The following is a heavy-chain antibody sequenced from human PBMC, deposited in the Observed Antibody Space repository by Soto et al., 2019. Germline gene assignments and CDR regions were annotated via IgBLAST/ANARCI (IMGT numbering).Heavy chain of an antibody. CDR1: GATISGCY. CDR2: IYATGTT. CDR3: VIYGTKTLPGRSAP. J-gene: IGHJ5*02. V-gene: IGHV4-4*07. D-gene: IGHD3-10*01. Sequence: PSENLSLTWTVSGATISGCYWSGSRKSAGKGQEWIGRIYATGTTDYNPSLKSRVMMSVDTSKKQFSLKLRSVTAADTAVYYFVIYGTKTLPGRSAPWG.